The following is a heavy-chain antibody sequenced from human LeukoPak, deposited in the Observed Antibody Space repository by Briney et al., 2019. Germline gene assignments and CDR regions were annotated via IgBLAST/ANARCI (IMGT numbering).Heavy chain of an antibody. V-gene: IGHV3-21*01. D-gene: IGHD6-19*01. J-gene: IGHJ4*02. Sequence: GGSLRLSCAASGFTFRSYNMNWVRQAPGKGLEWVSSISSSSINIYYADSVKGRFTISRDNSKNTLYLQMNSLRAEDTAVYYCARDHRQWLQMGAFDYWGQGTLVTVSS. CDR1: GFTFRSYN. CDR2: ISSSSINI. CDR3: ARDHRQWLQMGAFDY.